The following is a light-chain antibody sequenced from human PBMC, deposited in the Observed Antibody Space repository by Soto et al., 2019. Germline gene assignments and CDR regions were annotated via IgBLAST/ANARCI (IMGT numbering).Light chain of an antibody. V-gene: IGKV3-15*01. CDR3: QQYNNWPSTWT. CDR1: QSVSSN. CDR2: GAS. J-gene: IGKJ1*01. Sequence: EIVMTQSPATLSVSPGERATLSCRVSQSVSSNLAWYQQKPGQAPRLLIYGASTRATGIPARFSGSGSGTEFTLTISSLQSEDFAVYYCQQYNNWPSTWTFGQGTKVDIK.